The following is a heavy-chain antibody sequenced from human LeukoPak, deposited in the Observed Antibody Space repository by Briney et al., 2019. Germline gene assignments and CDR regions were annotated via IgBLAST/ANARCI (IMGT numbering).Heavy chain of an antibody. CDR3: AKVSYSNYVSSEYYFDY. J-gene: IGHJ4*02. Sequence: GGSLRLSCAASGFTFSSYAMSWVRQAPGKGLEWVSAISGSGGSTYYADSVKGRFTISRDNSKNTLYLQMNSLRAEDTAVYYCAKVSYSNYVSSEYYFDYWGQGTLVTVSS. V-gene: IGHV3-23*01. D-gene: IGHD4-11*01. CDR1: GFTFSSYA. CDR2: ISGSGGST.